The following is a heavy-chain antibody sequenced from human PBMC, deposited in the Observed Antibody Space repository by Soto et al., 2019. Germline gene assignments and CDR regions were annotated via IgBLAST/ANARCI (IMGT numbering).Heavy chain of an antibody. CDR2: ISPKSGDT. J-gene: IGHJ4*02. CDR1: GYIFTGYY. D-gene: IGHD1-26*01. CDR3: ARGSPRMGALPTY. Sequence: QVQLVQSGDEVQKSGASVKVSCEASGYIFTGYYIHWMRQAPGQGLEWMGWISPKSGDTNLAQKFKCRVTLTRYTSITTAYMELTRLKSDDTALYYCARGSPRMGALPTYWGQGTLLTVSS. V-gene: IGHV1-2*02.